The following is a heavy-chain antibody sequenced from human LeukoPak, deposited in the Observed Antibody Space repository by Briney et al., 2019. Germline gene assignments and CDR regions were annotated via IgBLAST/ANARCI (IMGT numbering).Heavy chain of an antibody. Sequence: SETLSLTCTVSGGSISSSSYYWGWIRQPPGKGLEWIGSIFYSGNTYYNPSLKSRVTISVDTPKNHFSLKLSSVTSADTAVYYCARRSSGGGLFDYWGQGTLVTVSS. V-gene: IGHV4-39*02. J-gene: IGHJ4*02. D-gene: IGHD6-19*01. CDR1: GGSISSSSYY. CDR3: ARRSSGGGLFDY. CDR2: IFYSGNT.